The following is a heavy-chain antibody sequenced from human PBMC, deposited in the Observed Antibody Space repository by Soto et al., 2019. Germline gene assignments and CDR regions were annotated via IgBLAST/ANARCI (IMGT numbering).Heavy chain of an antibody. CDR1: GLTFSSYA. D-gene: IGHD2-2*01. Sequence: GSLRLSCAASGLTFSSYAMSWVRQAPGKGLEWVSAISGSGGSTYYADSVKGRFTISRDNSKNTLYLQMNSLRAEDTAVYYCAKDGFSSTGCYGYWGQGALVTVSS. J-gene: IGHJ4*02. CDR3: AKDGFSSTGCYGY. CDR2: ISGSGGST. V-gene: IGHV3-23*01.